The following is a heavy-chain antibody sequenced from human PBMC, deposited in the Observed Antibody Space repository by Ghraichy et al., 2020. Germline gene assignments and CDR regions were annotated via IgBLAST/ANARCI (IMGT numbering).Heavy chain of an antibody. CDR1: GDSISSYY. D-gene: IGHD3-10*01. CDR3: ARHHGSGTYPLDY. Sequence: ETLSLTCTVSGDSISSYYWSWIRQPPGKALEWIAYIYYSGSTNYNPSLKSRVALSVDTSKNQLSLKVRSVTAADTGVYYCARHHGSGTYPLDYWGQGTLVTVSS. V-gene: IGHV4-59*08. J-gene: IGHJ4*02. CDR2: IYYSGST.